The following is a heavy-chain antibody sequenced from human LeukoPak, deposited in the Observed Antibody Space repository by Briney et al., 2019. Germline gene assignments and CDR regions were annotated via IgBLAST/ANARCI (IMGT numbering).Heavy chain of an antibody. J-gene: IGHJ4*02. CDR2: ISHSGST. V-gene: IGHV4-4*02. D-gene: IGHD6-13*01. CDR3: AREVAAGYYFDY. Sequence: PSETLSLTCAVSGGSISSNNWWSWVRQPPGKGLEWIGEISHSGSTNYNPSLKNRVTLSADKSKNQFSLKLSSVTAADTAVYYCAREVAAGYYFDYWGQGTLVTVSS. CDR1: GGSISSNNW.